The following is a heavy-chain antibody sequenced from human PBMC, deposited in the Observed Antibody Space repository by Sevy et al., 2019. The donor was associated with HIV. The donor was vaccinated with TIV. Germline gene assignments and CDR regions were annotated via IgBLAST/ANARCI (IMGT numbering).Heavy chain of an antibody. J-gene: IGHJ4*02. CDR2: ISYDGSRH. D-gene: IGHD6-19*01. CDR3: ARDAGYSTDWYPSDY. V-gene: IGHV3-30-3*01. CDR1: EFMFSTYA. Sequence: GGSLRLSCAASEFMFSTYAMHWVRQAPGKGLEWVAVISYDGSRHYYGESVKGRFTISRDNSKNTLFLQMNSLRLEDTAFYYCARDAGYSTDWYPSDYRGQGFLVTVSS.